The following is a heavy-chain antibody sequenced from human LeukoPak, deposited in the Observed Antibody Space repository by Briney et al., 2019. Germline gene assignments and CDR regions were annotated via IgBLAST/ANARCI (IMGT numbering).Heavy chain of an antibody. Sequence: GGSLRLSCAASGFTFSNYGIHWVRQAPGKGLEWVSFISYDGTNKYYADSVKGRFTISRDNSKNTLYLQMNSLRAEDAAVYYCAKRAEAVAGYYGMDVWGQGTTVTVSS. CDR3: AKRAEAVAGYYGMDV. J-gene: IGHJ6*02. V-gene: IGHV3-30*18. CDR1: GFTFSNYG. CDR2: ISYDGTNK. D-gene: IGHD6-19*01.